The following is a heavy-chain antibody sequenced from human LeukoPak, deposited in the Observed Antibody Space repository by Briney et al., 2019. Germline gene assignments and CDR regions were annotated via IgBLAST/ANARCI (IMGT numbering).Heavy chain of an antibody. CDR1: GFTFSSYA. CDR3: AKDLPGYSSGWYADY. Sequence: PGGSLRLSCAASGFTFSSYAMSWVRQAPGKGLEWVSAISGSGGSTYYADSVKGRFTISRDNSKNTLYPQMNSLRAEDTAVYYCAKDLPGYSSGWYADYWGQGTLVTVSS. CDR2: ISGSGGST. V-gene: IGHV3-23*01. D-gene: IGHD6-19*01. J-gene: IGHJ4*02.